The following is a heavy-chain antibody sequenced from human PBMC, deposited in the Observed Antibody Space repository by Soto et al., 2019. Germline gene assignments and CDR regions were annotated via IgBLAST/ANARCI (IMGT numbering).Heavy chain of an antibody. V-gene: IGHV1-18*01. D-gene: IGHD6-19*01. CDR2: ISANNGNT. J-gene: IGHJ4*02. CDR1: GYTFTSYA. Sequence: QAQLVQSGTEVEKPGASVKVSCKASGYTFTSYAITWVRQAPGQGLELMGWISANNGNTNYAQKLQGRVTMTADTSTSTAYMELRSLRSDDTAVYYCARGWGGIVVAGTRLDYWGQGTLVTVSS. CDR3: ARGWGGIVVAGTRLDY.